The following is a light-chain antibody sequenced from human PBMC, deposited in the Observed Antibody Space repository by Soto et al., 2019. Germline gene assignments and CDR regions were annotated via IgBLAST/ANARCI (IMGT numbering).Light chain of an antibody. CDR1: NSDICAYYY. Sequence: QSSLTQPASLSGSPGQSITISCTGTNSDICAYYYFSWFQQHPGKSPKLRISEVNCRPSGISNRFSCSKSGNTAYLTISGLQLEDEAEYFRVSFTTTXTHVVGTGTKV. V-gene: IGLV2-14*01. CDR2: EVN. CDR3: VSFTTTXTHV. J-gene: IGLJ1*01.